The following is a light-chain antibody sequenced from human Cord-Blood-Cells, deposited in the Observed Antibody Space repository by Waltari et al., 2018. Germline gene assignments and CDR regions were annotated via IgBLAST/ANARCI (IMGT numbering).Light chain of an antibody. Sequence: IVMTQSPDSLAVSLGERATINCKSRQSVLYSSNNKNYLAWYQQKPGQPPKLLIYWASTRESGVPDRCSGSGSGTDFTLTISSLQAEDVAVYYCQQYYSTPPWTFGQGTKVEIK. CDR2: WAS. CDR3: QQYYSTPPWT. V-gene: IGKV4-1*01. CDR1: QSVLYSSNNKNY. J-gene: IGKJ1*01.